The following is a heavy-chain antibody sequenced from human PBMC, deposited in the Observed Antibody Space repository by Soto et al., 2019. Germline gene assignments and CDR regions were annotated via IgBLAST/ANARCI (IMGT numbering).Heavy chain of an antibody. CDR1: GFTVSSNY. D-gene: IGHD3-9*01. Sequence: GGSLRLSCAASGFTVSSNYMSWVRQAPGKGLEWVSVIYSGGSTYYADSVKGRFTISRHNSKNTLYLQMNSLRAEDTAVYYCARGYFDWLSNYYYYYYMDVWGKGTTVTVSS. V-gene: IGHV3-53*04. J-gene: IGHJ6*03. CDR3: ARGYFDWLSNYYYYYYMDV. CDR2: IYSGGST.